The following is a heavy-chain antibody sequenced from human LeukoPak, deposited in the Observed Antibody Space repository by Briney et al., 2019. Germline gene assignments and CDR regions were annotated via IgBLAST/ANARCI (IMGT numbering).Heavy chain of an antibody. CDR2: IKKDGSEK. CDR1: GFTFSNYG. CDR3: AGPMGPAAIFGFDY. V-gene: IGHV3-7*01. D-gene: IGHD2-2*01. J-gene: IGHJ4*02. Sequence: GGSLRLSCAASGFTFSNYGMHWVRQAPGKGLEWVANIKKDGSEKYYVDSVKGRFTISRDNAKNSLYLQMNSLRAEDTAVYYCAGPMGPAAIFGFDYWGQGTLVTVSS.